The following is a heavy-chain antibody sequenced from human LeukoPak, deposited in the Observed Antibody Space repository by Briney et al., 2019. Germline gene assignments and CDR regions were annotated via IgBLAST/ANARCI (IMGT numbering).Heavy chain of an antibody. J-gene: IGHJ3*02. CDR3: ARAGSSSSYDAFDI. V-gene: IGHV4-30-4*01. CDR1: GGSISSGDYY. Sequence: SETLSLTCTVSGGSISSGDYYWSWSRQPPVKGLEWSGYIYYSGSTYYNPSLKSRVTISVDTSKYQFSLKLSSVTAADTAVYYCARAGSSSSYDAFDIWGQGTMVTVSS. D-gene: IGHD6-6*01. CDR2: IYYSGST.